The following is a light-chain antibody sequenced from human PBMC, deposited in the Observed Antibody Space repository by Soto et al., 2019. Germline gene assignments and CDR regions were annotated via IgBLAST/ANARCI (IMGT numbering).Light chain of an antibody. CDR3: QQYNDWPLT. J-gene: IGKJ1*01. CDR2: GAF. V-gene: IGKV3-15*01. CDR1: QSVSSN. Sequence: IVLTSSPAPLYLYTGERATLSCRASQSVSSNLAWHQQKPGQAPSLLIYGAFTRATGIPARFSGTGSGTEFTLTISSLQSEDFALYYCQQYNDWPLTFGHGTKVDIK.